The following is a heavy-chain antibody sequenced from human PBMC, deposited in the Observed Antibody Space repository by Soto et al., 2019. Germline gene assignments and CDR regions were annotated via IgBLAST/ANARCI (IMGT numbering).Heavy chain of an antibody. CDR3: ARRGPGTYFDY. J-gene: IGHJ4*02. D-gene: IGHD6-13*01. CDR2: INHSGST. V-gene: IGHV4-34*01. CDR1: GGSFSGYY. Sequence: SETLSLTCAVYGGSFSGYYWSWIRQPPGKGLEWIGEINHSGSTNYNPSLKSRVTISVDTSKNQFSLKLSSVTAEDTAVYYCARRGPGTYFDYWGQGTLVTVSS.